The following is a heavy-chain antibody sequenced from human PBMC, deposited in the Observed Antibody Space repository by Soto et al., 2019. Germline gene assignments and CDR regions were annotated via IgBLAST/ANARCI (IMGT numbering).Heavy chain of an antibody. J-gene: IGHJ5*02. Sequence: GGSLRLSCAASGFTFSSYVRHLVRQEPGKRLEWVAVIWYDGSNKYYADSVKVRFTISRDNSKNTLYLQMNSLRAEDTAVYYCARDYWDCTNGVCYRSGFDPWGQRTPVTVSS. V-gene: IGHV3-33*01. D-gene: IGHD2-8*01. CDR3: ARDYWDCTNGVCYRSGFDP. CDR2: IWYDGSNK. CDR1: GFTFSSYV.